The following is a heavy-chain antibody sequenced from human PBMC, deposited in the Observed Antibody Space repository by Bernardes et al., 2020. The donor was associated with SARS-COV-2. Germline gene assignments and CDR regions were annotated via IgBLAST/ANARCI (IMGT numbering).Heavy chain of an antibody. J-gene: IGHJ4*02. CDR1: GGSISTSTYY. CDR2: IYYTGST. CDR3: ARAPPEAVVGMGLFDY. Sequence: SETLSLTCTVSGGSISTSTYYWGWIRQSPGKGLEWIGTIYYTGSTYYNPSLKSRVTISVDTSKNQFSLRLTSVTAADTSVYYCARAPPEAVVGMGLFDYWGQGTLVTVSS. D-gene: IGHD6-19*01. V-gene: IGHV4-39*01.